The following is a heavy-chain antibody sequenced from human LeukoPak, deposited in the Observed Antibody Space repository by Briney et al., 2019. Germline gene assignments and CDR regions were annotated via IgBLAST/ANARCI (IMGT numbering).Heavy chain of an antibody. V-gene: IGHV4-34*01. D-gene: IGHD3-10*01. CDR1: GGSFSGYY. CDR3: ARVGGVDYYGSGNSAFDY. Sequence: SETLSLTCAVYGGSFSGYYWSWIRQPPGKGLEWIGEINHSGSTNYNPSLKSRVTISVDTSKNQFSLKLSSVTAADTAVYYCARVGGVDYYGSGNSAFDYWGKGTLVTVSS. CDR2: INHSGST. J-gene: IGHJ4*02.